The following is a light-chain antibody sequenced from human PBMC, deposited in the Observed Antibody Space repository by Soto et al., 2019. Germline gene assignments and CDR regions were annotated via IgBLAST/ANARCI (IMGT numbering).Light chain of an antibody. J-gene: IGKJ1*01. Sequence: DIQMTQSPSTLSASVGDRVTITCRASQTISSWLAWYQQKPGKAAKLLIYKASSLESGVPSRFSGSGSGTEFTLTISSLQPDDFATYYCQHYNSYPVTFGQGTKV. V-gene: IGKV1-5*03. CDR2: KAS. CDR1: QTISSW. CDR3: QHYNSYPVT.